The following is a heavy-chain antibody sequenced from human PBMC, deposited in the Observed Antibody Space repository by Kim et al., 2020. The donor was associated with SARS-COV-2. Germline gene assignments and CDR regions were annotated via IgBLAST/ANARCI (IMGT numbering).Heavy chain of an antibody. D-gene: IGHD4-17*01. Sequence: ADSVKGRFTISRHNSKNTLYLQMNSLRAEDTAVYYCASAYGGNSWGEFDYWGQGTLVTVSS. CDR3: ASAYGGNSWGEFDY. V-gene: IGHV3-53*04. J-gene: IGHJ4*02.